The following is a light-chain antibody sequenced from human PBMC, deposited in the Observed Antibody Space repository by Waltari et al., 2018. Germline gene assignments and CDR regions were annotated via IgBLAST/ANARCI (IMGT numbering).Light chain of an antibody. CDR2: GAS. J-gene: IGKJ3*01. Sequence: EIVLKQTPGTLSLSPGERATLSCRTSESISSIHLAWYQQKPVQVPRVIIYGASSRATGIPDRFSGNGSGTDFTLTISSLEPEDFGVYYCQQYGSSPFTFGPGTTVDIK. V-gene: IGKV3-20*01. CDR3: QQYGSSPFT. CDR1: ESISSIH.